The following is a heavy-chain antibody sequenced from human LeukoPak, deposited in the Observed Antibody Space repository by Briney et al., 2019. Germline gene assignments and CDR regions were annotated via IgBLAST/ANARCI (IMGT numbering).Heavy chain of an antibody. CDR2: INSDGSRT. D-gene: IGHD6-6*01. Sequence: GGSLRLSCAASGFTFSSYWMHWVRQAPGKGLVWVSRINSDGSRTTYADSVKGRFTISRDNAKNTLYLLMNSLRVEDTAVYYCASLFLCYGCSSSSDSFDIWGQGTMVTVSS. J-gene: IGHJ3*02. V-gene: IGHV3-74*03. CDR3: ASLFLCYGCSSSSDSFDI. CDR1: GFTFSSYW.